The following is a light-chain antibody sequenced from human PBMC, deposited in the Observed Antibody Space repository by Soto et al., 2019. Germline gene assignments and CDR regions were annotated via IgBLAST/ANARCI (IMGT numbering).Light chain of an antibody. CDR1: QSLVSSDGNTY. V-gene: IGKV2-30*01. CDR2: KVS. CDR3: MQGSRWTWT. J-gene: IGKJ1*01. Sequence: DVVMTPSPLSLPVTLGQPASISCRSSQSLVSSDGNTYLNWFQQRPGQSPRRLIYKVSNRDSGVPDRFSGSGSGTDITLRISRVAAEDVGVSYCMQGSRWTWTFGQGTKGEIK.